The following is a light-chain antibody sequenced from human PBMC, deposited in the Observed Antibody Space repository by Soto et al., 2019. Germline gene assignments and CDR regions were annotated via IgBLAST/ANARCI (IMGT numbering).Light chain of an antibody. J-gene: IGLJ1*01. Sequence: QSVLTQPASVSGSPGQSITISCTGTSSDVGGYNYVSWYQHHPGKAPKLMIYEVVNRPSGVSNRFSGSKSSITASLTISGLQAEDEADYYCTSYTSSSPLVFGTGTKVTVL. CDR2: EVV. V-gene: IGLV2-14*01. CDR3: TSYTSSSPLV. CDR1: SSDVGGYNY.